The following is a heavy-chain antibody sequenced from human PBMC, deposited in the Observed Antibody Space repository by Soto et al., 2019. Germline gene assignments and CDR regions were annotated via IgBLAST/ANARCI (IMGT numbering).Heavy chain of an antibody. V-gene: IGHV3-23*01. CDR1: GFTFSTYA. J-gene: IGHJ6*02. Sequence: GGSLRLSCASSGFTFSTYAMNWVRQAPGKGLEWVSAISGSGGSPYYADSVKGRFTISRDNSKNTLYLQMNSLRAEDTAVYYCAKDLGYCSGGSCAYYYYYGMDVWGQGTTVTFSS. CDR3: AKDLGYCSGGSCAYYYYYGMDV. D-gene: IGHD2-15*01. CDR2: ISGSGGSP.